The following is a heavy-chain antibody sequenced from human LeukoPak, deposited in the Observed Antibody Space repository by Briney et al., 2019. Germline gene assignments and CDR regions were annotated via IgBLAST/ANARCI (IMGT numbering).Heavy chain of an antibody. Sequence: ASVKVSCKASGYTFTSYYMHWVRHAPGQGLGWMGIINPSGGSTTYAQKFQGSVTMARDTSTSTVYMELSSLRSEDTALYYCARAYYHDSSDYYFPLDYWGQGTLVTVSS. D-gene: IGHD3-22*01. J-gene: IGHJ4*02. V-gene: IGHV1-46*01. CDR2: INPSGGST. CDR3: ARAYYHDSSDYYFPLDY. CDR1: GYTFTSYY.